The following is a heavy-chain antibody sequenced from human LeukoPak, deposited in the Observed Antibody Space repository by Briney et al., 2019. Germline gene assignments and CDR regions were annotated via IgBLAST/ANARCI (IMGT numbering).Heavy chain of an antibody. CDR2: ISSSGSTI. Sequence: GGSLRLSCATSGFTFSSYEMNWVRQAPGKGLEWISYISSSGSTIYYADSVKGRFTISRDNAKNSLYLQMNSLRAEDTAVYYCARFGDCYDSSGYFGGWGQGTLVTVSS. CDR1: GFTFSSYE. V-gene: IGHV3-48*03. CDR3: ARFGDCYDSSGYFGG. D-gene: IGHD3-22*01. J-gene: IGHJ4*02.